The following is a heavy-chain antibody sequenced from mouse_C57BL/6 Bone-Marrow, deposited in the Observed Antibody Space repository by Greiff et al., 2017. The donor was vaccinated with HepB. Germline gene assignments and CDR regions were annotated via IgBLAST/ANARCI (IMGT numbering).Heavy chain of an antibody. D-gene: IGHD2-3*01. Sequence: EVQLQQSGTVLARPGASVKMSCKTSGYTFTSYWIHWVKQRPGQGLEWIGAIYPGNSDTSYNQKFKGKAKLTAVTSASTAYMELSSLTNEDSAVYYCTRRGYDGYPSYAMDYWGQGTSVTVSS. CDR2: IYPGNSDT. V-gene: IGHV1-5*01. CDR1: GYTFTSYW. J-gene: IGHJ4*01. CDR3: TRRGYDGYPSYAMDY.